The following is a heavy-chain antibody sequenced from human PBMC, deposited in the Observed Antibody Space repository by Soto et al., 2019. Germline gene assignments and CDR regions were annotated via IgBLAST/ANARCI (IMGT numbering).Heavy chain of an antibody. V-gene: IGHV4-59*08. J-gene: IGHJ3*02. CDR3: ARHNVVVVAATRVNGAFDI. Sequence: SSETLSLTCTVSGDSISNYYWAWIRQPPGKGLEWIGYVHSNGNTHHNPSLKSRVTISMDTSKNQFSLKLSSVTAADTAVYYCARHNVVVVAATRVNGAFDIWGQGTMVTV. CDR2: VHSNGNT. CDR1: GDSISNYY. D-gene: IGHD2-15*01.